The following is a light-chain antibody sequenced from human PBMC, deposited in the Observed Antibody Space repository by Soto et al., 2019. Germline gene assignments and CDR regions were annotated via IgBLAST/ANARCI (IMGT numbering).Light chain of an antibody. CDR1: QTINKY. CDR3: QQSYGSPGA. J-gene: IGKJ1*01. CDR2: AAS. Sequence: DIHLTQSPSSLPASVGDSVTITCRSSQTINKYLNWYQHRPGKAPKLLIYAASSLQTGVPTRFSGAGAGTFFSLTSSNLQLEDVASYYWQQSYGSPGAFGRGTKV. V-gene: IGKV1-39*01.